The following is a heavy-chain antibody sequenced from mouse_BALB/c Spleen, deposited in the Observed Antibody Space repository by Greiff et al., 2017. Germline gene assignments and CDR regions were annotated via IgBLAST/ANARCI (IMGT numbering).Heavy chain of an antibody. D-gene: IGHD1-1*01. J-gene: IGHJ2*01. Sequence: VQLQQSGPGLVAPSQSLSITCTVSGFSLTSYGVHWVRQPPGKGLEWLGVIWAGGSTNYNSALMSRLSISKDNSKSQVFLKMNSLQTDDTARYYCARGGDGSSYYFDYWGQGTTLTVSS. CDR3: ARGGDGSSYYFDY. CDR1: GFSLTSYG. CDR2: IWAGGST. V-gene: IGHV2-9*02.